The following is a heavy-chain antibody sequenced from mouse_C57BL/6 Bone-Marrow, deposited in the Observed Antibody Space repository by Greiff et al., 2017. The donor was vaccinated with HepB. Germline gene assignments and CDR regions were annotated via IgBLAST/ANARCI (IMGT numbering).Heavy chain of an antibody. D-gene: IGHD2-1*01. V-gene: IGHV14-4*01. CDR1: GFNIKDDY. CDR2: IDPENGDT. J-gene: IGHJ2*01. Sequence: VQLQQSGAELVRPGASVKLSCTASGFNIKDDYMHWVKQRPEQGLEWIGWIDPENGDTEYASKFQGKATIPADTSSNTAYLQLSSLTSEDTAVYYCTTGIYYGNSVDYWGQGTTLTVSS. CDR3: TTGIYYGNSVDY.